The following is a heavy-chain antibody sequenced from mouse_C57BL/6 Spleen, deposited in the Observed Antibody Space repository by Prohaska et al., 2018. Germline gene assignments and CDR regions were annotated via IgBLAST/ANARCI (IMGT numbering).Heavy chain of an antibody. D-gene: IGHD2-1*01. J-gene: IGHJ3*01. CDR2: INPNNGGT. CDR1: GYTFTDYN. CDR3: ATLYGNYPWFAY. Sequence: SVKMSCKASGYTFTDYNMHWVKQSHGKSLEWIGYINPNNGGTSYNQKFKGKATLTVNKDSSTAYMELRSLTSEDSAVYYCATLYGNYPWFAYWGQGTLVTVSA. V-gene: IGHV1-22*01.